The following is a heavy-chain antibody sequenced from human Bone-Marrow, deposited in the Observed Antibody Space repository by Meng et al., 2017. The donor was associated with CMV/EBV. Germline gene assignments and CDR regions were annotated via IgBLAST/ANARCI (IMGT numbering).Heavy chain of an antibody. Sequence: ASVKVSCKASGYTFTSYYMHWVRQAPGQGLEWMGIINPSGGGTSYAQKFQGRVTMTRDTSTSTVYMELSSLRSEDTAVYYCARDWGSSGRRNWFDPWGQGTLVTVSS. CDR1: GYTFTSYY. CDR2: INPSGGGT. CDR3: ARDWGSSGRRNWFDP. J-gene: IGHJ5*02. D-gene: IGHD6-19*01. V-gene: IGHV1-46*01.